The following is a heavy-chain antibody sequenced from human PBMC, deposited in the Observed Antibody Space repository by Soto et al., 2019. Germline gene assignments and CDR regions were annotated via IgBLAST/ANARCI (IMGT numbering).Heavy chain of an antibody. CDR1: GGSISSSSYY. D-gene: IGHD2-15*01. CDR3: ASGYCSGGSCYYFYFDY. V-gene: IGHV4-39*01. Sequence: QLQLQESGPGLVKPSETLSLTCTVSGGSISSSSYYWGWIRQPPGKGLEWIGSIYYSGSTYYNPSLKSRVTISVDTSKNQFSLKLSSVTAADTAVYYCASGYCSGGSCYYFYFDYWGQGTLVTVSS. CDR2: IYYSGST. J-gene: IGHJ4*02.